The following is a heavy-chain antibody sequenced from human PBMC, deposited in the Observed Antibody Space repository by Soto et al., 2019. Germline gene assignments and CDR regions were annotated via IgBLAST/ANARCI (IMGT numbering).Heavy chain of an antibody. D-gene: IGHD2-8*01. Sequence: GGSLRLSFAASGFTISDKYMSWVLQAPGKXMEWVSVINGGGDTFYPDSVKGRFKIYRDNYENTLYLKMNNLRAEDTAIYYCASRTKLTKITNVSWPLDFWGPGTLVTVSS. CDR3: ASRTKLTKITNVSWPLDF. CDR2: INGGGDT. J-gene: IGHJ4*02. V-gene: IGHV3-53*01. CDR1: GFTISDKY.